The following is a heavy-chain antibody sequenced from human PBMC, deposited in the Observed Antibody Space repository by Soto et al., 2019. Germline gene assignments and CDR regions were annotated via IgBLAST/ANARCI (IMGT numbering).Heavy chain of an antibody. CDR3: ARQRSSGYYFDAFDI. J-gene: IGHJ3*02. Sequence: GESLKISCKGSGYSFTSYWISWVRQMPGKGLEWMGRIDPSDSYTNYSPSFQGHVTISADKSISTAYLQWRSLKASDTAMYYCARQRSSGYYFDAFDIWGQGTMVTVSS. CDR2: IDPSDSYT. D-gene: IGHD3-22*01. CDR1: GYSFTSYW. V-gene: IGHV5-10-1*01.